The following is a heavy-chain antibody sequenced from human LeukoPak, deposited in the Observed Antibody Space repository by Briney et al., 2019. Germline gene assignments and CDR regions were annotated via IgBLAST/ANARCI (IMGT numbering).Heavy chain of an antibody. CDR3: AKGSKAVIFTRDHYMDV. CDR2: ISSSSSTI. Sequence: HPGGSLRLSCAASGFTFSSYSMNWVRQAPGKGLEWVSYISSSSSTIYYADSVKGRFTISRDNSKNTLYLQMNSLRAEDTAVYYCAKGSKAVIFTRDHYMDVWGKGTTVTISS. V-gene: IGHV3-48*01. D-gene: IGHD3/OR15-3a*01. J-gene: IGHJ6*03. CDR1: GFTFSSYS.